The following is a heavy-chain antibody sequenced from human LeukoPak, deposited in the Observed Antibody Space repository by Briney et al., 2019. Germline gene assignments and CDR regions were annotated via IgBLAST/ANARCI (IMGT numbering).Heavy chain of an antibody. Sequence: ASVKVSCKVSGYTLTELSMHWVRQAPGKGLEWMGGFDPEDGETIYAQKFQGRVTMTEDTSTDTAYMELSSLRSEGTAVYYCATGVVVAATFDYWGQGTLVTVSS. CDR3: ATGVVVAATFDY. D-gene: IGHD2-15*01. CDR2: FDPEDGET. J-gene: IGHJ4*02. CDR1: GYTLTELS. V-gene: IGHV1-24*01.